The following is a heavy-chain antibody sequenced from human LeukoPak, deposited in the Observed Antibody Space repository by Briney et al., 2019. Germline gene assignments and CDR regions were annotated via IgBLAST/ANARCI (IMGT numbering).Heavy chain of an antibody. CDR1: RFTFSNYW. J-gene: IGHJ4*02. V-gene: IGHV3-7*01. CDR3: ARDFTPLYSGYGWGTINLDY. CDR2: IREDGSEK. D-gene: IGHD5-12*01. Sequence: GGSLRLSCVASRFTFSNYWMSWDRQAPEKGLEWVANIREDGSEKYYVDSVKGRFTISRDNAKNSLYLQMNSLRAEDTAVYYCARDFTPLYSGYGWGTINLDYWGQGTLVTVSS.